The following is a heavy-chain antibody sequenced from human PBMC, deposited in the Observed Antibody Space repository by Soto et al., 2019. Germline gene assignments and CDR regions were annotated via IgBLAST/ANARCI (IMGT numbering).Heavy chain of an antibody. J-gene: IGHJ3*02. CDR2: ITWNSGFI. Sequence: GGSLRLSCAASGFTFDDYAMHWVRQAPGKGLEWVSLITWNSGFITYADSVKGRFTISRDNAKKSLYLQMNSLRPEDTAVYYCARPRELLADAFDMWGQGTMVTVSS. D-gene: IGHD3-10*01. V-gene: IGHV3-9*01. CDR1: GFTFDDYA. CDR3: ARPRELLADAFDM.